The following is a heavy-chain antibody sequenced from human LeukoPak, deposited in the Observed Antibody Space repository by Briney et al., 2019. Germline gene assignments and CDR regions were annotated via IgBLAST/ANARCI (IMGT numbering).Heavy chain of an antibody. D-gene: IGHD4-17*01. Sequence: GGPLRLSCAASGFTFSSYAMHWVRQAPGKGLEWVAVISYDGSNKYYADSVKGRFTISRDNSKNTLYLQMNSLRAEDTAVYYCARDDYGDYVDYWGQGTLVTVSS. CDR1: GFTFSSYA. J-gene: IGHJ4*02. CDR2: ISYDGSNK. CDR3: ARDDYGDYVDY. V-gene: IGHV3-30-3*01.